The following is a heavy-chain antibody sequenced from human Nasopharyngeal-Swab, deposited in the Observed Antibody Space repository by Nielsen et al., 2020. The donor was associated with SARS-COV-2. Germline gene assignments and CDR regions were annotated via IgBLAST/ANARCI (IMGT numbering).Heavy chain of an antibody. Sequence: GESLKISCAASGFTFSSYAMSWVRQAPGKGLEWVSAISGSGGSTYYADSVKGRFTISRDNAKNSLYLQMNSLRAEDTAVYYCARTGDYAVDYWGQGTLVTVSS. CDR3: ARTGDYAVDY. CDR2: ISGSGGST. J-gene: IGHJ4*02. V-gene: IGHV3-23*01. CDR1: GFTFSSYA. D-gene: IGHD4-17*01.